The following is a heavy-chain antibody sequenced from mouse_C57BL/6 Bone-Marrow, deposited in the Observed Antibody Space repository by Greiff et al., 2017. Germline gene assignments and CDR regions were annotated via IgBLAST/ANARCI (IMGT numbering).Heavy chain of an antibody. D-gene: IGHD4-1*01. CDR1: GYTFTSYW. V-gene: IGHV1-53*01. CDR2: INPSNGGT. CDR3: AIRGTGQVYAMDY. J-gene: IGHJ4*01. Sequence: QVQLQQPGTELVKPGASVKLSCKASGYTFTSYWMHWVKQRPGQGLEWMGNINPSNGGTNYNEKFKSKATLAVDKSSSPAYMQHSSLTSEDSAVYYCAIRGTGQVYAMDYWGQGTSVTVSS.